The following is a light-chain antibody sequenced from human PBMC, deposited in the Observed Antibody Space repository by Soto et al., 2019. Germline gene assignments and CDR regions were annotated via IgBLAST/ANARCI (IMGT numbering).Light chain of an antibody. Sequence: IQITQSPSTLSASVGDKVTITCRASQSISSWLAWYQQKPGKAPKLLIYKASSLESGVPSRFSGSGSGTDFTLTISSLQPDDFVTYYCQQYNSYPWTFGQGAKVDI. J-gene: IGKJ1*01. CDR2: KAS. CDR1: QSISSW. V-gene: IGKV1-5*03. CDR3: QQYNSYPWT.